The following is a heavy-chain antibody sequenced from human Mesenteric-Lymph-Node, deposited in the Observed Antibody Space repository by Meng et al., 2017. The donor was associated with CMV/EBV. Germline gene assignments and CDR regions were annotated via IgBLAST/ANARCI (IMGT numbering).Heavy chain of an antibody. V-gene: IGHV3-21*06. Sequence: GESLKISCAASGFSFDDYAMNWVRQAPGKGLEWVSSIGANSDFRHYADSVEGRFTISRDNAENSLYLEMNGLRAEDTAVYFCARDRRGTYNYYAMDIWGRGTTVTVSS. D-gene: IGHD1-14*01. CDR2: IGANSDFR. CDR3: ARDRRGTYNYYAMDI. J-gene: IGHJ6*02. CDR1: GFSFDDYA.